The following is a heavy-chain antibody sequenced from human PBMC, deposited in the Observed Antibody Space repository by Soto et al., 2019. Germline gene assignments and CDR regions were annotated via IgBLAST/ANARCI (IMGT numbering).Heavy chain of an antibody. J-gene: IGHJ4*02. CDR3: ARGGLNYDSSGYMASPIDY. CDR1: GGSISSSNW. Sequence: WETLSLTCAVSGGSISSSNWWSWVRQPPGKGLEWIGEIYHSGSTNYNPSLKSRVTISVDKSKNQFSLKLSSVTAADTAVYYCARGGLNYDSSGYMASPIDYWGQGTLVTVSS. D-gene: IGHD3-22*01. V-gene: IGHV4-4*02. CDR2: IYHSGST.